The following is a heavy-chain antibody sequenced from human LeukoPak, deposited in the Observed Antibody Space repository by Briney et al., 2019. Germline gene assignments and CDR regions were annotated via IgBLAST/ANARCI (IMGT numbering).Heavy chain of an antibody. CDR1: GFTFSSYS. Sequence: GGSLRLSCAASGFTFSSYSMNWVRQAPGKGLEWVSSISSSSSYIYYADSVKGLFTISRDNAKNSLYLQMNSLRAEDTAVYYCARFKWNQYYFDYWGQGTLVTVSS. V-gene: IGHV3-21*01. CDR3: ARFKWNQYYFDY. D-gene: IGHD1-1*01. CDR2: ISSSSSYI. J-gene: IGHJ4*02.